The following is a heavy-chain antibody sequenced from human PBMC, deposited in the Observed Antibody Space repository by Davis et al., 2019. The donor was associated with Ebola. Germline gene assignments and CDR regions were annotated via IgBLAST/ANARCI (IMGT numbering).Heavy chain of an antibody. CDR3: ARGKTVAGTRGLSWFDP. D-gene: IGHD6-19*01. CDR1: GDTFNTYS. Sequence: SVKVSCKSSGDTFNTYSISWIRQAPGQGLEWMGGIIPLFGTPNYAQKFQGRATITADKFASTVFMELSSLRSEDTAVFYCARGKTVAGTRGLSWFDPWGPGTLVTVSS. V-gene: IGHV1-69*06. CDR2: IIPLFGTP. J-gene: IGHJ5*02.